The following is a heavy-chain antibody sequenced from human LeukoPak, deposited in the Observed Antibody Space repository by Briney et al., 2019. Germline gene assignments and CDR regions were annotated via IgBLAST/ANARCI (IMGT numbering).Heavy chain of an antibody. J-gene: IGHJ4*02. D-gene: IGHD6-13*01. CDR1: GFTFDDFDDYG. CDR2: INWNGGST. V-gene: IGHV3-20*04. CDR3: ARADPYYSSSWYEAWY. Sequence: GGSLRLSCAASGFTFDDFDDYGMNWVRQAPGKGLEWVSGINWNGGSTGYADSVKGRFTISRDNAKKYVYLQMNSLRAEDTAVYYCARADPYYSSSWYEAWYWGQGTLVTVSS.